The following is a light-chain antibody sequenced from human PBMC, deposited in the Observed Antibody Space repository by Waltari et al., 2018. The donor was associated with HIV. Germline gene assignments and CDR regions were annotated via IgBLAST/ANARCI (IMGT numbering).Light chain of an antibody. Sequence: QSALTQPASVSGSPGQSITISCTGTNSDVGGYNYVSWYQQYPGKAPKLMIYDVSNRPSGVSNRFSASQSGNTASLTISGLQAEDEADYYCSSYTSSSTVVFGGGTKLTVL. CDR1: NSDVGGYNY. J-gene: IGLJ2*01. CDR3: SSYTSSSTVV. V-gene: IGLV2-14*01. CDR2: DVS.